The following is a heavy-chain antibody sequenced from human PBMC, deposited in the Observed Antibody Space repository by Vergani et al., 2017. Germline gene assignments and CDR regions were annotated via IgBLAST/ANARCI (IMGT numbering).Heavy chain of an antibody. V-gene: IGHV3-23*01. CDR3: TKGVGSTVSWFDP. J-gene: IGHJ5*02. CDR1: GFTFSSYA. CDR2: ISGGGGST. D-gene: IGHD6-13*01. Sequence: EVQLLESGGGLVQPGGSLRLSCAASGFTFSSYAMSWVRQAPGKGLGWVSAISGGGGSTYYAASVKGRFPISRDNPKNTLYLQMNSRRAEATAVYYCTKGVGSTVSWFDPWGQGTLVTVSS.